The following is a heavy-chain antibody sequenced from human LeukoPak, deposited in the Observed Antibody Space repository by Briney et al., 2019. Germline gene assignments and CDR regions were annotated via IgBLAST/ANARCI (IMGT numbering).Heavy chain of an antibody. Sequence: PSETLSLTCSVSGDSISSDYWSWIRQPPGKGLEWIGYMHDSGSTQYNPSLNSRVTISVDMSNNQYSLRLNSVTAADTAVYYCARSRRFNTATGYFDLWGRGTLVTVSS. D-gene: IGHD2-15*01. J-gene: IGHJ2*01. V-gene: IGHV4-59*01. CDR1: GDSISSDY. CDR3: ARSRRFNTATGYFDL. CDR2: MHDSGST.